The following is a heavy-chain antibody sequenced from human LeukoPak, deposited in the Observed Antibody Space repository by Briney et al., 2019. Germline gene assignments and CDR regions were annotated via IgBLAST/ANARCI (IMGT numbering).Heavy chain of an antibody. D-gene: IGHD3-16*01. Sequence: ASVKVSCKASGYTFTKYDFSWVRQAPGQGLEWMGWISGYNGNTNYAQKLQGRVTMTTDTSTSTAYMELRSLRSDDTAVYYCARDPDYRGSQPHGYFDYWGQGTLVTVSS. J-gene: IGHJ4*02. CDR2: ISGYNGNT. V-gene: IGHV1-18*01. CDR3: ARDPDYRGSQPHGYFDY. CDR1: GYTFTKYD.